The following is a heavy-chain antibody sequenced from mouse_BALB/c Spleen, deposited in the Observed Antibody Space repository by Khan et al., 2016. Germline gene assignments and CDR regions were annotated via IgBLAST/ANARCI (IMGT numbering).Heavy chain of an antibody. D-gene: IGHD1-2*01. CDR2: INPDSSTT. J-gene: IGHJ2*01. CDR1: DFEISSFC. Sequence: EVKLLESGGGLVQPGGSLTLSCAASDFEISSFCMSWLRQPPGKGLEWIGDINPDSSTTNYTPSLKDKFTITRDNAKNTLYLQMIKVRSEDTALYYCAILQYCGYAGYWGKGTALTVSS. V-gene: IGHV4-1*02. CDR3: AILQYCGYAGY.